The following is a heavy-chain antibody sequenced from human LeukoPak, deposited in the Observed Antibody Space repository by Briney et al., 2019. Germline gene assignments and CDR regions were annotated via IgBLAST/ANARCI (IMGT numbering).Heavy chain of an antibody. V-gene: IGHV3-48*01. J-gene: IGHJ4*02. CDR1: GFTFSSYS. CDR3: AKDLIVVAGDY. CDR2: ISSSSSTI. Sequence: PGGSLRLSCAASGFTFSSYSMNWVRQAPGKGLEWVSYISSSSSTIYYADSVKGRFTISRDNSKNTLYLQMNSLRAEDTAVYYCAKDLIVVAGDYWGQGTLVTVSS. D-gene: IGHD2-2*01.